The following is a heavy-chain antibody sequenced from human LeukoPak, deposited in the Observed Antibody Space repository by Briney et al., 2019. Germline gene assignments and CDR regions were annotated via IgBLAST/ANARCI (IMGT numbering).Heavy chain of an antibody. Sequence: PGGSLRLSCAASGFTFGDYAMTWVRQAPGEGLEWVGFTASETYGGTAEYAASVKGRFTISRDDSKSIAYLQMNSLKTEDTAVYYCTRDQTPYYWGQGTLVTVSS. V-gene: IGHV3-49*04. CDR2: TASETYGGTA. CDR3: TRDQTPYY. CDR1: GFTFGDYA. J-gene: IGHJ4*02.